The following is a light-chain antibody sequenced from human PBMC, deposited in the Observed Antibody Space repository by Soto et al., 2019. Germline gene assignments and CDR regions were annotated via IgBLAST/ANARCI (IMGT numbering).Light chain of an antibody. Sequence: EIVLTQSPGTLSLFPGERATLSCRATQSVSSNYLAWYQQKPGQAPRLLIYIASSRATAIPDRFSGSGSGTDFTLTISRLEPEDFAVYYCQQYGTSPWTFGQGTKVEIK. CDR1: QSVSSNY. J-gene: IGKJ1*01. V-gene: IGKV3-20*01. CDR3: QQYGTSPWT. CDR2: IAS.